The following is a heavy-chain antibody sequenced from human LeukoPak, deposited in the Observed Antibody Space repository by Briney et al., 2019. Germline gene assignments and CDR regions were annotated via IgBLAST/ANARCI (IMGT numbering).Heavy chain of an antibody. CDR3: ARSGPWIQLWADAFDI. CDR2: IIPIFGTA. V-gene: IGHV1-69*13. J-gene: IGHJ3*02. D-gene: IGHD5-18*01. CDR1: GYTFTGYY. Sequence: SVKVSCKASGYTFTGYYMHWVRQAPGQGLEWMGGIIPIFGTANYAQKFQGRVTITADESTSTAYMELSSLRFEDTAVYYCARSGPWIQLWADAFDIWGQGTMVTVSS.